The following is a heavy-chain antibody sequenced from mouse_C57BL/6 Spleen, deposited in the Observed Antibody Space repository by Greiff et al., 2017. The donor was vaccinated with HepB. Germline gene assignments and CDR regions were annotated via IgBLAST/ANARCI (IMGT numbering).Heavy chain of an antibody. CDR2: IYPGDGDT. J-gene: IGHJ2*01. D-gene: IGHD1-1*01. CDR3: ARYLHYYGSSYYFDY. V-gene: IGHV1-80*01. Sequence: QVQLQQSGAELVKPGASVKISCKASGYAFSSYWMNWVKQRPGKGLEWIGQIYPGDGDTNYNGKLKGKATLTADKSSRTAYMQLSSLTSEDSAVYFCARYLHYYGSSYYFDYWGQGTTLTVSS. CDR1: GYAFSSYW.